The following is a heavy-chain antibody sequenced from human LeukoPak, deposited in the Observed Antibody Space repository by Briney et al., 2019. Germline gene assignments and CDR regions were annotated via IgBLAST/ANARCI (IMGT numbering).Heavy chain of an antibody. J-gene: IGHJ4*02. Sequence: GGSLRLSCAASGFTFSDYWMSWVRQAIGKGLECVAKIKEDGSEKHYVDSVRGRFTISRDNAKNSLSLQMNSLRADDTAVYYCTRPDYYRGAESYGGDFWGQGTLVTVSS. CDR1: GFTFSDYW. CDR3: TRPDYYRGAESYGGDF. D-gene: IGHD3-10*01. CDR2: IKEDGSEK. V-gene: IGHV3-7*01.